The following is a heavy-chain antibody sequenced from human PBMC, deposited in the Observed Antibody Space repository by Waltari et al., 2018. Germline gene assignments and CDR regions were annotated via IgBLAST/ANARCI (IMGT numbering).Heavy chain of an antibody. CDR2: NSGST. J-gene: IGHJ5*02. D-gene: IGHD3-10*01. CDR1: GGSISSYY. V-gene: IGHV4-59*08. Sequence: QVQLQESGPGLVKPSETLSLTCTVSGGSISSYYWSWIRQPPGKGLEWIGYNSGSTNYNPSLKSRVTISVDTSKNQFSLKLSSVTAADTAVYYCARVGDYYGSGSYENWFDPWGQGTPVTVSS. CDR3: ARVGDYYGSGSYENWFDP.